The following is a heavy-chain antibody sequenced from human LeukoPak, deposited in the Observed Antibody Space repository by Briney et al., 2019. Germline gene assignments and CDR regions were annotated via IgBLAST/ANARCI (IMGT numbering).Heavy chain of an antibody. Sequence: PGGSLRLSCAASQFSFNTYSMSWVRQAPGKGLEWVSSISGRNNGEYTYYADSVEGRFTISRDSSKNTVYLHMNSLRAEDTAIYYCAIRGRAPGDSAPFLGGQGTLVTVSS. J-gene: IGHJ4*02. CDR1: QFSFNTYS. CDR3: AIRGRAPGDSAPFL. CDR2: ISGRNNGEYT. D-gene: IGHD3-10*01. V-gene: IGHV3-23*01.